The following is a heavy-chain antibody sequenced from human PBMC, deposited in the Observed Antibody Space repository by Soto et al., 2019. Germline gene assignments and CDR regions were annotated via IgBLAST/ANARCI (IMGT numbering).Heavy chain of an antibody. CDR1: GFTFSNAW. J-gene: IGHJ4*02. V-gene: IGHV3-15*07. D-gene: IGHD4-17*01. CDR2: IKSKTDGGTT. Sequence: GGSLRLSGAASGFTFSNAWMNWVRQAPGKGLEWVGRIKSKTDGGTTDYAAPVKGRFTISRDDSKNTLYLQMNSLKTEDTAVYYCTTYMTTVTTLFDYWGQGTLVTVSS. CDR3: TTYMTTVTTLFDY.